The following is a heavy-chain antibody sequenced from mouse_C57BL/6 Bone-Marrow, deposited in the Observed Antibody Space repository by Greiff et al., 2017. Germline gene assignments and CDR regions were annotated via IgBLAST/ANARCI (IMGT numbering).Heavy chain of an antibody. CDR1: GFNIKDDY. D-gene: IGHD1-1*01. J-gene: IGHJ2*01. V-gene: IGHV14-4*01. Sequence: VQLKESGAELVRPGASVKLSCTASGFNIKDDYMHWVKQRPEQGLEWIGWIDPENGDTEYASKFQGKATITADTSSNTAYLQLSSLTSEDTAVYYCTTELTTFDYWGQGTTLTVSS. CDR3: TTELTTFDY. CDR2: IDPENGDT.